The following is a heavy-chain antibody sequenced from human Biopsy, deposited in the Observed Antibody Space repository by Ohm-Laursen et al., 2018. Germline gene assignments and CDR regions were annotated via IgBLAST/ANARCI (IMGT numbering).Heavy chain of an antibody. V-gene: IGHV3-23*01. D-gene: IGHD1-1*01. CDR3: AADINVWNVNY. Sequence: SLRLSCTASGFAFSSFVMTWVRQAPGKGLEWVSTITASGVSTYYADSVRGRLTISRDNSQNTLFLQMSSLRAEDTAVYYCAADINVWNVNYWGQGTQVTVSS. J-gene: IGHJ4*02. CDR1: GFAFSSFV. CDR2: ITASGVST.